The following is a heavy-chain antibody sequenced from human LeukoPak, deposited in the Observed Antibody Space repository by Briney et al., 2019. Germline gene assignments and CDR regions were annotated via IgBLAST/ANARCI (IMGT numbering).Heavy chain of an antibody. J-gene: IGHJ4*02. D-gene: IGHD3-22*01. Sequence: PSETLSLTCTVSGGSISSGDYYWSWIRQPPGKGLEWIGYIYYSGSTYYNPSLKSRVTISVDTSKNQFSLKLSSVTAADTAVYYCARHSFYYDSSGYYYYFDYWGQGTLVTISS. CDR3: ARHSFYYDSSGYYYYFDY. CDR2: IYYSGST. V-gene: IGHV4-30-4*01. CDR1: GGSISSGDYY.